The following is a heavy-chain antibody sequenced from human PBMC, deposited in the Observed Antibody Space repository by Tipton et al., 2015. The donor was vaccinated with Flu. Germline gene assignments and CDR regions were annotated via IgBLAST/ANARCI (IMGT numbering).Heavy chain of an antibody. Sequence: VQSGGSLRLSCAASGFTFSSYEMNWIRHAPGKGLEWISYISSGGTTIYYTDSVKGRFTISRDNAKNLLYLQMDSLRGDDTGLYYCAREHSSGWLGASDYWGQGVLVTVSS. V-gene: IGHV3-48*03. D-gene: IGHD6-19*01. CDR3: AREHSSGWLGASDY. CDR2: ISSGGTTI. J-gene: IGHJ4*02. CDR1: GFTFSSYE.